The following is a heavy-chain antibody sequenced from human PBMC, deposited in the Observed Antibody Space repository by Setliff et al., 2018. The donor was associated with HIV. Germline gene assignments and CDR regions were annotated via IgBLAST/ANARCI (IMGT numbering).Heavy chain of an antibody. CDR2: ISSVSTI. V-gene: IGHV3-48*03. D-gene: IGHD2-21*01. CDR1: GFTFSSYE. Sequence: EGSLRLSCAASGFTFSSYEMNWVRQAPGKGLEWVSYISSVSTIYYADSVKGRFTISRDNAKNSLYLQMNSLRAEDTAVYYCARGAGGNSLSAFDIWGQGTMVTVSS. CDR3: ARGAGGNSLSAFDI. J-gene: IGHJ3*02.